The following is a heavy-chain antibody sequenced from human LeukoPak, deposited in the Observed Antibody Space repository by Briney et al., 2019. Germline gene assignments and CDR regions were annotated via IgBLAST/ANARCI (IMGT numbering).Heavy chain of an antibody. CDR3: ARGDPGGDIVVVPAARFDC. CDR1: GFTFSSYA. J-gene: IGHJ4*02. Sequence: GGSLRLSCAASGFTFSSYAMHWVRQAPGKGLEYVSAISSNGGSTYYANSMKGRFTISRDNSKNTLYLQMGSLRAEDMAVYYCARGDPGGDIVVVPAARFDCWGQGTLVTVSS. D-gene: IGHD2-2*01. V-gene: IGHV3-64*01. CDR2: ISSNGGST.